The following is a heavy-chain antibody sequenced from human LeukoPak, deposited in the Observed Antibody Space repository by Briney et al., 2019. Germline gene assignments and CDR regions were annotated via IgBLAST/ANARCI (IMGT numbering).Heavy chain of an antibody. V-gene: IGHV3-23*01. Sequence: HPGGSLRLSCAASGFTFSNYAMTWVRQAPGKGLEWVSTINHSGGRTYYADSVKGRFTVSRDHSKNTLYLQMSSLRGEDTAVYYCAKDRASDISNWFGALDYWGQGTLVTVSS. CDR1: GFTFSNYA. CDR3: AKDRASDISNWFGALDY. CDR2: INHSGGRT. D-gene: IGHD3-10*01. J-gene: IGHJ4*02.